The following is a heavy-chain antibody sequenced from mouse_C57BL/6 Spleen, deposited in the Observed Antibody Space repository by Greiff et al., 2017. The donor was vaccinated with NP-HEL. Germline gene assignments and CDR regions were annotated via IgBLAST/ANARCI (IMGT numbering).Heavy chain of an antibody. CDR1: GYSFTDYN. V-gene: IGHV1-39*01. Sequence: EVKLQQSGPELVKPGASVKISCKASGYSFTDYNMNWVKQSNGKSLEWIGVINHNYGTTSYNQKFKGKATLTVDQSSSTDYMQLNSLTSEDSAVYYCARPYGSGPRYWYFDVWGTGTTVTVSS. D-gene: IGHD1-1*01. CDR3: ARPYGSGPRYWYFDV. J-gene: IGHJ1*03. CDR2: INHNYGTT.